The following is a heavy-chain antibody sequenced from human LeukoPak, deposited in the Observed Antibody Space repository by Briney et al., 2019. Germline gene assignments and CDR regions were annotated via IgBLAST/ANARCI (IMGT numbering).Heavy chain of an antibody. J-gene: IGHJ3*02. V-gene: IGHV4-59*01. CDR1: GGSISSYY. D-gene: IGHD3-22*01. CDR2: IYYSGST. Sequence: SETLSLTCTVSGGSISSYYWSWIRQPPGKGLEWIGCIYYSGSTNYNPSLKSRVTISVDTSKNQFSLKLSSVTVADTAVYYCARDRFGGYGAFDIWGQGTMVTVSS. CDR3: ARDRFGGYGAFDI.